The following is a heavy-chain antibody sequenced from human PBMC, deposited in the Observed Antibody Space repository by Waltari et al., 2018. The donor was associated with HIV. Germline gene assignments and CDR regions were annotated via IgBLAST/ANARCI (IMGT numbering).Heavy chain of an antibody. CDR1: GGTFSSYT. Sequence: QVQLVQSGAEVKKPGSSVKVSCKASGGTFSSYTISWVRQAPGQGLEWMGRIIPILGIANYARKCQGRVTITGEKSTSTAYMELSSLRSEDTAVYYCARDGVGYSGSSDYWGQGTLVTVSS. CDR2: IIPILGIA. J-gene: IGHJ4*02. D-gene: IGHD1-26*01. V-gene: IGHV1-69*08. CDR3: ARDGVGYSGSSDY.